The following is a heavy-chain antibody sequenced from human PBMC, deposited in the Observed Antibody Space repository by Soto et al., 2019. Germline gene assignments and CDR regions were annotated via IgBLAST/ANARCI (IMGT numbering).Heavy chain of an antibody. CDR3: ARIYGSGLFDY. CDR2: INHSGST. D-gene: IGHD3-10*01. CDR1: GGSFSGYY. Sequence: QVQLQQWGAGLLKPSETLSLTCAVYGGSFSGYYWSWIRQPPGKGLEWIGEINHSGSTNYNPSLKRRVTISVDTSKNQFSLKLSSVTAADTAVYYCARIYGSGLFDYWGQGTLVTVSS. V-gene: IGHV4-34*01. J-gene: IGHJ4*02.